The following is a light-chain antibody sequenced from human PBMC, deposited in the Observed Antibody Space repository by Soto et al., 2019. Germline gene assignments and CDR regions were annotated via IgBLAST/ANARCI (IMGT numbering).Light chain of an antibody. CDR3: GSWDSSLSAYV. Sequence: QSVLTQPPSVSAAPGQKVTISCSGSSSNIGGNSVSWYQHRPGTAPKLLIYDDDKRPSGIPDRFSGSKSGTSATLGITGFQTGDEADYYCGSWDSSLSAYVFATGTKVTAL. V-gene: IGLV1-51*01. CDR1: SSNIGGNS. J-gene: IGLJ1*01. CDR2: DDD.